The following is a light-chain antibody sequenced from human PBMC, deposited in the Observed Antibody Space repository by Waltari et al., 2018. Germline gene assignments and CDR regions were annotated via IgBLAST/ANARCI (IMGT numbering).Light chain of an antibody. J-gene: IGLJ2*01. CDR3: QTWGTGTVV. V-gene: IGLV4-69*01. CDR2: LNSDGSH. CDR1: SGHRTSA. Sequence: QLVLTQSPSASASLGASVKLTCTLSSGHRTSAIAWHQQQPEKGPRYLLKLNSDGSHSKGDGIPDRFSGSKSGAERYLTISSLQSEDEGDYYCQTWGTGTVVFGGGTKLTVL.